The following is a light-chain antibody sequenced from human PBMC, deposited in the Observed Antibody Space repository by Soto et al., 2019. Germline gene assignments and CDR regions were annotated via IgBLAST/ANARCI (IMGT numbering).Light chain of an antibody. CDR1: QGIDNF. J-gene: IGKJ5*01. Sequence: DIQFTQSPSFLSAFVGDRVTITCRASQGIDNFLAWYQQKPGKVPKLLIYAASTLQSGVPPRFRGSGSGTVFTLTISSLXPEDFATYYCQHVKSYVPITFGQGTRLETK. CDR2: AAS. V-gene: IGKV1-9*01. CDR3: QHVKSYVPIT.